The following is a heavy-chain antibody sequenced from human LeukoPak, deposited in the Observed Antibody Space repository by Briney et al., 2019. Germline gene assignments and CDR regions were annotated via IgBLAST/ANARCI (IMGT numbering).Heavy chain of an antibody. V-gene: IGHV4-4*07. Sequence: SETLSLTCTVSGGSISSYYWRWIRQPAGKGLEWIGRIYSSGSTNYNPSLKSRVTMSVDTSKNQFSLKLSSVTAADTAVYYCARSWGSMVRGVIHHYYYYYMDVWGKGTTVTVSS. CDR3: ARSWGSMVRGVIHHYYYYYMDV. J-gene: IGHJ6*03. CDR1: GGSISSYY. D-gene: IGHD3-10*01. CDR2: IYSSGST.